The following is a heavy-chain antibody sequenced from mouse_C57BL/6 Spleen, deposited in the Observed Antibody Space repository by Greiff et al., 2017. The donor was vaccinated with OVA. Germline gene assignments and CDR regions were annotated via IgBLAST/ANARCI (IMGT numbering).Heavy chain of an antibody. CDR1: GFTFSDAW. Sequence: EVQLVESGGGLVQPGGSMKLSCAASGFTFSDAWMDWVRQSPEKGLEWVAEIRNKANSHESYYAESVKGRFTISRDDSKSSVYLQMNSVRAEDTGIDYCTSYYDYYPFAYWGQGTLVTVSA. D-gene: IGHD2-4*01. CDR3: TSYYDYYPFAY. J-gene: IGHJ3*01. CDR2: IRNKANSHES. V-gene: IGHV6-6*01.